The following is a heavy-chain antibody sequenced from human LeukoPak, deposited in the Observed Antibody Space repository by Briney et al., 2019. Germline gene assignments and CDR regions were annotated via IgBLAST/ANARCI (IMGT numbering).Heavy chain of an antibody. CDR1: GYTFTSYG. J-gene: IGHJ6*02. Sequence: GASVKVSCKASGYTFTSYGISWVRQAPGQGLEWMGWMNPNSGHTGYTQKFQGRVSMTRDTSISTAYMELNSLRSEDTAVYYCVRVQSGSYARYGMDVWGQGTTVTVSS. CDR2: MNPNSGHT. V-gene: IGHV1-8*02. D-gene: IGHD1-26*01. CDR3: VRVQSGSYARYGMDV.